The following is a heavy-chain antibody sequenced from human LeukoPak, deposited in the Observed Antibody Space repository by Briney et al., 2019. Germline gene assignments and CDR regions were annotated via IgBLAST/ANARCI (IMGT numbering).Heavy chain of an antibody. CDR1: GGSISSSSYY. D-gene: IGHD2-2*01. J-gene: IGHJ3*02. Sequence: SETLSLTCTVSGGSISSSSYYWGWIRQPPGKGLEWIGSIYYSGSTYYNPSLKSRVTISVDTSKNQFSLRLTSVTAADTAMYYCARGLGYCSSSTCDGDAFDIWGQGTMVTVSS. V-gene: IGHV4-39*07. CDR2: IYYSGST. CDR3: ARGLGYCSSSTCDGDAFDI.